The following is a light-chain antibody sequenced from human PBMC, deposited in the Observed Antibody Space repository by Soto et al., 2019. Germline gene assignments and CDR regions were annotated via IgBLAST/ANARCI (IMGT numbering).Light chain of an antibody. Sequence: DIQMTQSPSSLSASVGDRVTITCRASQSISTYLSWYQHKPGKAPKLLIYTASGLQSGVLSRFSGSGSGIDFTLTISSLQLEDFATYYCLQTYSTPQTFGQGTKVEIK. J-gene: IGKJ1*01. CDR2: TAS. V-gene: IGKV1-39*01. CDR1: QSISTY. CDR3: LQTYSTPQT.